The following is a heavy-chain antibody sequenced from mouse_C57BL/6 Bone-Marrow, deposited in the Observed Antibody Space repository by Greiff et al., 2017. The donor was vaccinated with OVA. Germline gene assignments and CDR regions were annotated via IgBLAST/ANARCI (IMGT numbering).Heavy chain of an antibody. CDR1: GFTFSNYW. D-gene: IGHD3-2*02. CDR3: TVGWAWFAY. Sequence: DVQLVESGGGLVQPGGSMKLSCVASGFTFSNYWMNWVRPSPEQGLEWVAQIRLKSDNYATHYAESVKGRFTISRDDSKSSVYLQMNNLRAEDTGIYYCTVGWAWFAYWGQGTLVTVSA. J-gene: IGHJ3*01. CDR2: IRLKSDNYAT. V-gene: IGHV6-3*01.